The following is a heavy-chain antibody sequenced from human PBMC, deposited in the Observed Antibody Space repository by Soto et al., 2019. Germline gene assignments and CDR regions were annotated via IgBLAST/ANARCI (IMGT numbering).Heavy chain of an antibody. J-gene: IGHJ4*02. CDR3: AKSTLSLDYIWGILAY. V-gene: IGHV3-66*01. D-gene: IGHD3-16*01. CDR2: IWSDGST. CDR1: GFTVNSNY. Sequence: HPGGSLRLSCAASGFTVNSNYMTWVRRAPGKGLEWVSVIWSDGSTYYADSVRGRFTISRDNSKNTLYLQMNSLRAEDTAVYYCAKSTLSLDYIWGILAYWGQGALVTVSS.